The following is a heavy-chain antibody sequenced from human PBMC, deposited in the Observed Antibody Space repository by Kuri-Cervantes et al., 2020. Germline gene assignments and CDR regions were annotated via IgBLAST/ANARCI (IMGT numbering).Heavy chain of an antibody. CDR2: ISYDGSNK. V-gene: IGHV3-30*01. D-gene: IGHD3-3*01. J-gene: IGHJ4*02. CDR3: GRDPDRNDFSSGSCDF. Sequence: GGFLRLPCAASGLTFSSYTMHWVRQAPGKGLEWVALISYDGSNKYYADSVKGRFTITRDNSKNTLYLQMNSLRAEDTAVYYCGRDPDRNDFSSGSCDFWGQGTLVTVSS. CDR1: GLTFSSYT.